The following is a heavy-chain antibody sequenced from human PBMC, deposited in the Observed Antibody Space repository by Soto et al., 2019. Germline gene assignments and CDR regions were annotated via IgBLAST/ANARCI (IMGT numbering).Heavy chain of an antibody. J-gene: IGHJ4*02. CDR1: GFTFSSYA. CDR2: ISYDGSNK. CDR3: ARGTGGAENYFDY. D-gene: IGHD1-1*01. Sequence: QVQLVESGGGVVQPGRSLGLSCAASGFTFSSYAMHWVRQAPGKGLEWVAVISYDGSNKYYADSVKGRFTISRDNSKNTLYLQMNSLRAEDTAVYYCARGTGGAENYFDYWGQGTLVTVSS. V-gene: IGHV3-30-3*01.